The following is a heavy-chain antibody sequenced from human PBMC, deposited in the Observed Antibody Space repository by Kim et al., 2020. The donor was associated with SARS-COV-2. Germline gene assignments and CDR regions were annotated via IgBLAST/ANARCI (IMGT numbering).Heavy chain of an antibody. V-gene: IGHV4-31*03. D-gene: IGHD6-13*01. CDR1: GGSISSGGYY. CDR2: IYYSGST. J-gene: IGHJ6*02. Sequence: SETLSLTCTVSGGSISSGGYYWSWIRQHPGKGLEWIGYIYYSGSTYYNPSLKSRVTISVDTSKNQFSLKLSSVTAADTAVYYCARDLLAAAGSVDYYYGMDVWGQGTTVTVSS. CDR3: ARDLLAAAGSVDYYYGMDV.